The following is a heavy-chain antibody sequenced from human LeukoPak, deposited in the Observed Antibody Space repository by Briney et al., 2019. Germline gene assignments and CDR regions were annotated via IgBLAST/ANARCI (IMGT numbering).Heavy chain of an antibody. CDR2: IYYSGSA. J-gene: IGHJ3*02. CDR1: GGSISSSTYY. V-gene: IGHV4-39*02. Sequence: SETLSLTCTVSGGSISSSTYYWGWIRQPPGKGLEWIGSIYYSGSAYYDPSLKSRVTISVDTSKNQFSLKLSSVTAADTAVYYCARDKDAFDIWGQGTMVTVSS. CDR3: ARDKDAFDI.